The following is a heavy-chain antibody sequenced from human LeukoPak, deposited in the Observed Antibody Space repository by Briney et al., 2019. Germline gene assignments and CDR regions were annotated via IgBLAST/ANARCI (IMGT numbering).Heavy chain of an antibody. CDR2: ISAYNGNT. J-gene: IGHJ4*02. V-gene: IGHV1-18*01. CDR3: AVGDVVAATLSY. D-gene: IGHD2-15*01. Sequence: PVASVKVSCEASGYTFTSYGISWVRQAPGQGLEWMGWISAYNGNTNYAQKLQGRVTMTTDTSTSTACMELRSLRSDDTAVYYCAVGDVVAATLSYWGQGTLVTVSS. CDR1: GYTFTSYG.